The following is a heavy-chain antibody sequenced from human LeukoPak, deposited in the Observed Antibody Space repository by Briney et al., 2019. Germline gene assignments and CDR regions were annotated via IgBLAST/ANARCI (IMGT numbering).Heavy chain of an antibody. J-gene: IGHJ4*02. CDR1: GFTFNTYT. V-gene: IGHV3-23*01. Sequence: GGSLRLSCAASGFTFNTYTMNWVRQAPGKGLEWVSSITASSTAIYYADSVKGRFTISRDNSKNTLYLQMNSLRAEDTAVYYCAKEPRYSSSWYHYWGQGTLVTVSS. CDR3: AKEPRYSSSWYHY. D-gene: IGHD6-13*01. CDR2: ITASSTAI.